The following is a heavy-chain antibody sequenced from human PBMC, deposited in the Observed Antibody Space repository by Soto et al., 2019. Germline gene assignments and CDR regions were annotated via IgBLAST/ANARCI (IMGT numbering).Heavy chain of an antibody. Sequence: GESLKISCNGSGYIFTSYWIGWVRQMPGKGLEWMGIIYPGDSDTRYSPSFQGQVTISADKSISTAYLQWSSLKASDTAMYYCARSRGAYCGGDCYSSILFDPWGQGTLVTVSS. CDR1: GYIFTSYW. CDR3: ARSRGAYCGGDCYSSILFDP. CDR2: IYPGDSDT. V-gene: IGHV5-51*01. D-gene: IGHD2-21*02. J-gene: IGHJ5*02.